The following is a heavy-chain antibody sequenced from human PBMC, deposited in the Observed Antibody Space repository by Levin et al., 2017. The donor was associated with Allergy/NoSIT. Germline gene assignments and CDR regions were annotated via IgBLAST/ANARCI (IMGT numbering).Heavy chain of an antibody. D-gene: IGHD3-16*01. V-gene: IGHV3-9*01. Sequence: SLKISCAASGFTFDDYAMHWVRQAPGKGLEWVSGISWNSGSIGYADSVKGRFTISRDNAKNSLYLQMNSLRAEDTALYYCAKGVRTNYVWGNAYYYYGMDGWGQGTTVTVSS. J-gene: IGHJ6*02. CDR2: ISWNSGSI. CDR1: GFTFDDYA. CDR3: AKGVRTNYVWGNAYYYYGMDG.